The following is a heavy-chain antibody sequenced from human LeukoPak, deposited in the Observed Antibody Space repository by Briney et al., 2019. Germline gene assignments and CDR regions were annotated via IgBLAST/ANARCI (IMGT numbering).Heavy chain of an antibody. D-gene: IGHD4-17*01. Sequence: ASVKVSCKASGGTFSSYAISWVRQAPGQGLEWMGGIIPIFGTADYAQKFQGRVTITADESTSTAYMELSSLRSEDTAVYYCARTHYGDYRNFDYWGQGTLVTVSS. J-gene: IGHJ4*02. CDR3: ARTHYGDYRNFDY. V-gene: IGHV1-69*01. CDR2: IIPIFGTA. CDR1: GGTFSSYA.